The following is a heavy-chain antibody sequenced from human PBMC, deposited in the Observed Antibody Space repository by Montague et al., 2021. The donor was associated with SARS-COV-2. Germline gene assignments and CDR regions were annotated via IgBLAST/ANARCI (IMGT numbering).Heavy chain of an antibody. J-gene: IGHJ4*02. D-gene: IGHD3-10*01. CDR3: ARGMIRGVTTPFDY. CDR2: IYYSGTT. V-gene: IGHV4-39*02. Sequence: SETLSLTCSVSSGSIINSGYYWGWIRQPPGKELEWIGNIYYSGTTYYDPSLQSRGTTSVDTSKNHLSLRLSSVTAADTAVYFCARGMIRGVTTPFDYWGQGSQVTVSS. CDR1: SGSIINSGYY.